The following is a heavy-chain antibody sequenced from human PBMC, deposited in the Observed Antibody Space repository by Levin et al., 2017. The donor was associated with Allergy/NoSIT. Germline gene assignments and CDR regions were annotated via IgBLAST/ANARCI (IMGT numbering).Heavy chain of an antibody. CDR1: GFSFSSSA. J-gene: IGHJ4*02. CDR2: FSGNNDNT. CDR3: AKVLTPTHLSSLGGVVLKRVAY. V-gene: IGHV3-23*01. D-gene: IGHD3-16*01. Sequence: PGESLKISCAASGFSFSSSAMSWVRQAPDKGLEWVSTFSGNNDNTYYADSVKGRFTISRDNSKNTLFLQMNSLRVEDPAVFYFAKVLTPTHLSSLGGVVLKRVAYWGQGTLVTVSS.